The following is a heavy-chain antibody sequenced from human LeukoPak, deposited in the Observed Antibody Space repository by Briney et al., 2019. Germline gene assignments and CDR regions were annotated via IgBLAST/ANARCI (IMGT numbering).Heavy chain of an antibody. Sequence: GGSLRLSCAASGFTFSSYEMNWIRQAPGKGLEWISYISNSGSTKYYADSVKGRFTISRDNAKNSLYLQMNNLRVEDTAVYYCARGREGYSYVFDYWGQGTPVTVSS. J-gene: IGHJ4*02. D-gene: IGHD5-24*01. CDR2: ISNSGSTK. V-gene: IGHV3-48*03. CDR1: GFTFSSYE. CDR3: ARGREGYSYVFDY.